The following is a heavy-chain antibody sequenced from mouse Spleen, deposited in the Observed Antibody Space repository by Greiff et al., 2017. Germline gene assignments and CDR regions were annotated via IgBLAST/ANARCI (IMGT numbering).Heavy chain of an antibody. Sequence: VQLKESGPELVKPGASVKISCKASGYSFTGYYMPWVKQSSEKSLEWIGEINPSTGGTSYNQKFKGKATLTVDKSSSTAYMQLKSLTSEDSAVYYCARTGIYGSQYFDVWGAGTTVTVSS. CDR1: GYSFTGYY. CDR2: INPSTGGT. J-gene: IGHJ1*01. V-gene: IGHV1-43*01. CDR3: ARTGIYGSQYFDV. D-gene: IGHD1-1*01.